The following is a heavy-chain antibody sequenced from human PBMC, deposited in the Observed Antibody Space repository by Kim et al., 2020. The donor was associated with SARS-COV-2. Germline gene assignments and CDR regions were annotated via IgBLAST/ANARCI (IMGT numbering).Heavy chain of an antibody. CDR1: GFTFDDYA. Sequence: GGSLRLSCAASGFTFDDYAMHWVRQAPGKGLEWVSGISWNSGSIGYADSVKGRFTISRDNAKNSLYLQMNSLRAEDTALYYCAKAEVRDGYNYDYWGQGTLVTVSS. V-gene: IGHV3-9*01. CDR2: ISWNSGSI. D-gene: IGHD5-12*01. J-gene: IGHJ4*02. CDR3: AKAEVRDGYNYDY.